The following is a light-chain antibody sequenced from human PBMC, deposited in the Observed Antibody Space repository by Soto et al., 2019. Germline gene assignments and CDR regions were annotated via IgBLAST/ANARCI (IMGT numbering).Light chain of an antibody. V-gene: IGLV2-14*02. J-gene: IGLJ1*01. Sequence: QSALTQPASVSGSPGQSITISCTGTSSDVGSHNLVSWYQQYPGKAPKLIISEASYRPSGSSNRFSGSKSGNTASLTISGLQAEDEADYYCISYTLNSIPYVFGTGTKVTVL. CDR3: ISYTLNSIPYV. CDR1: SSDVGSHNL. CDR2: EAS.